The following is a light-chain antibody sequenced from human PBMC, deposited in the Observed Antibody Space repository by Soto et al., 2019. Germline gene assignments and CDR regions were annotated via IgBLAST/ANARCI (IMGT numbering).Light chain of an antibody. CDR2: LNSDGSH. V-gene: IGLV4-69*01. CDR3: QTWGTGIVV. CDR1: SGHSSNA. Sequence: QPVLTQSPSASASLGASVTVTCTLSSGHSSNAVAWHQQQPEKGPRYLMRLNSDGSHSKGDGIPDRFTGSSSGADRYLTISSLQSEDEADYYCQTWGTGIVVLGGGTKVTVL. J-gene: IGLJ3*02.